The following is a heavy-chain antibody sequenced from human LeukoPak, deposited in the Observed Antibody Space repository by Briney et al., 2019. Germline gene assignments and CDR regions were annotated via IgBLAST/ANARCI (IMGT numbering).Heavy chain of an antibody. CDR2: INHSGST. CDR3: ARGYCSGGSCWFYFHP. V-gene: IGHV4-34*01. Sequence: SETLSFTCAVYGGSFSGYYWSWIRQPPGKGLEWVGEINHSGSTKYNPSLKSRVTISVDTPKNQFSLKLSSVTAADTAVYYCARGYCSGGSCWFYFHPWGQGTLDTVSS. J-gene: IGHJ5*02. CDR1: GGSFSGYY. D-gene: IGHD2-15*01.